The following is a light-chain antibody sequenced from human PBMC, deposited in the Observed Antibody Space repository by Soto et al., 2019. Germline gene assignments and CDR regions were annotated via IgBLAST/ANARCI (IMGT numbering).Light chain of an antibody. J-gene: IGLJ1*01. CDR1: SSNIGAGYD. Sequence: QPVLTQPPSVSGAPGQRVTISCTGSSSNIGAGYDVHWYQQLPGTAPKLLINVNSNRPSGVPDRVSGSRSGASASLAITGLQAEDEADYYCQSYDSGLSGYVFGTGTKLTVL. CDR2: VNS. CDR3: QSYDSGLSGYV. V-gene: IGLV1-40*01.